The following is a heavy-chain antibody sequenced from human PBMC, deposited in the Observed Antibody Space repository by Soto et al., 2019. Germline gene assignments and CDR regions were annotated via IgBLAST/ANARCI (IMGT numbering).Heavy chain of an antibody. CDR2: IYHSGST. D-gene: IGHD3-3*01. CDR1: GGSISSNNW. J-gene: IGHJ6*02. Sequence: QVQLQESGPGLVKPSGTLSLTCAVSGGSISSNNWWTWVRQPPGKGLEWLGEIYHSGSTNYNPSLKSRVTISVDKSTRQLSLNLSSVTAADTAVYYCARVPDFWSGYYDFYGMDVWGQGTTVTVSS. CDR3: ARVPDFWSGYYDFYGMDV. V-gene: IGHV4-4*02.